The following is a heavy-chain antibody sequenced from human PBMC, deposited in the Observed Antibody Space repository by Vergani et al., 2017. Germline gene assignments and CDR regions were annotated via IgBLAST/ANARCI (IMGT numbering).Heavy chain of an antibody. V-gene: IGHV4-61*02. D-gene: IGHD2-15*01. Sequence: QVQLQESGPGLVKPSQTLSLTCTVSGGSFSTGSQSWTWLRPSAGEGLEWIGRIYTSGDANYHPSLRSRAIMSVDASKEQFSLKLTAVTAAGTAVFYCASDSGEYDKDALDVWGQGTKVT. CDR1: GGSFSTGSQS. CDR3: ASDSGEYDKDALDV. CDR2: IYTSGDA. J-gene: IGHJ3*01.